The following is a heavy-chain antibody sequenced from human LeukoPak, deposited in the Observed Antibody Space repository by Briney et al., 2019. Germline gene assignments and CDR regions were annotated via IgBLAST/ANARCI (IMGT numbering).Heavy chain of an antibody. CDR2: IYTSGST. CDR3: ARGVATDWYFDL. D-gene: IGHD5-12*01. CDR1: GGSISSYY. Sequence: SETLSLTCTVSGGSISSYYWSWIRQPAGKGLEWIGRIYTSGSTNYNPSLKSRVTISVDTSKNRFSLRLSSVTAADTAVYYCARGVATDWYFDLWDRGTLVTVSS. V-gene: IGHV4-4*07. J-gene: IGHJ2*01.